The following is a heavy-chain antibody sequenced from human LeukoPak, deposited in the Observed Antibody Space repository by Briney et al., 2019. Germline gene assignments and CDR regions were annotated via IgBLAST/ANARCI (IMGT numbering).Heavy chain of an antibody. J-gene: IGHJ4*02. CDR2: IKDNGGST. CDR3: AKVPEGQIS. D-gene: IGHD3-3*02. Sequence: GSLRLSCATSGFTFSSYAMSWVRQAPGKGLEWVSAIKDNGGSTVYADSVKGRFTISRDNSKNTLYLQMNTLRADDTAVYYCAKVPEGQISWGQGTLVTVSS. V-gene: IGHV3-23*01. CDR1: GFTFSSYA.